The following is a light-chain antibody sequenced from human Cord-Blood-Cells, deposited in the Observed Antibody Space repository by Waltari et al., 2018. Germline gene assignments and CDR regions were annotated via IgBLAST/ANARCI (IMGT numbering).Light chain of an antibody. CDR3: SAYTGSSALV. V-gene: IGLV2-14*01. J-gene: IGLJ3*02. Sequence: QSALTQPASVSGSPVQSITISCTGTSSDVGGYNYVSWYQQHPGKAPKLMIYDVSNRPSGVSNRFSATKSGNTASQTISLLEAEQEADYCCSAYTGSSALVVDGGTKLTVV. CDR1: SSDVGGYNY. CDR2: DVS.